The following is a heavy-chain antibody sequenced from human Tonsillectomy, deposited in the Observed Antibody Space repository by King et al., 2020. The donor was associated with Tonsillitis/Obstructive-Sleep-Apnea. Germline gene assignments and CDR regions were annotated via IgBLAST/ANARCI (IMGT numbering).Heavy chain of an antibody. CDR2: INPNSGGT. J-gene: IGHJ4*02. V-gene: IGHV1-2*04. CDR1: GYTFTGFF. CDR3: ATTLDTGSFYRDYFDS. Sequence: QLVQSGAEVKKPGASVKVSCKASGYTFTGFFLHWVRQAPGHGLEWMGWINPNSGGTEYAQKFRGSVTMIRDTSINTAYMELNRLRSDNTAIYYCATTLDTGSFYRDYFDSWGQGTLLTVSS. D-gene: IGHD1-26*01.